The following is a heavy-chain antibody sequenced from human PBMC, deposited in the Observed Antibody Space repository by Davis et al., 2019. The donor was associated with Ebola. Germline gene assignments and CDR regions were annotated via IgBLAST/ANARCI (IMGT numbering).Heavy chain of an antibody. V-gene: IGHV3-33*01. Sequence: GESLKISCAASGFTFSSYGMHWVRQAPGKGLEWVAVIWYDGSNKYYADSVKSRFTISRDNSKNTLYLQMNSLRAEDTAVYYCARDPPRDGYNYEGDYWGQGTLVTVSS. J-gene: IGHJ4*02. CDR1: GFTFSSYG. CDR3: ARDPPRDGYNYEGDY. D-gene: IGHD5-24*01. CDR2: IWYDGSNK.